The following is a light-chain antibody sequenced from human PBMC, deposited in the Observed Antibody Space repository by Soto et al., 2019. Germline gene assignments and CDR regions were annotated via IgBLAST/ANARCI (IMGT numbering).Light chain of an antibody. CDR1: SSDLAIYNY. V-gene: IGLV2-14*01. Sequence: QSVLTQPASVSGSPGQSITISCTGTSSDLAIYNYVSWYQQQPGKARKLMIYQVTNRPSGVSNRFSGSRSGNTASLTISGLQAEDEADYYCSSYTDSSNYVFGTGTKLTVL. CDR2: QVT. CDR3: SSYTDSSNYV. J-gene: IGLJ1*01.